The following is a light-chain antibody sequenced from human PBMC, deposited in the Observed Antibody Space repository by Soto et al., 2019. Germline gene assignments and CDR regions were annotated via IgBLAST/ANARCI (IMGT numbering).Light chain of an antibody. V-gene: IGKV1-27*01. CDR3: QKYDSVPFT. J-gene: IGKJ3*01. Sequence: DIQMTQSPSSLSASVGDRVTITCRASQGITNYLAWYQQKPGTVPKLLIYTASTLQSGVPSWFSGSGSGTDFTLTISSLQPEDVATYYCQKYDSVPFTFGPGTKVDLK. CDR2: TAS. CDR1: QGITNY.